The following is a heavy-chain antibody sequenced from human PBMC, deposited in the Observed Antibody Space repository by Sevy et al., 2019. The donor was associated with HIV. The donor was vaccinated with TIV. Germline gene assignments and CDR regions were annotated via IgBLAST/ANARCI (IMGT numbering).Heavy chain of an antibody. Sequence: GGYLRLSCAASGFTFGNHAIHWVRQVPGKGLEWVAIISFDGRNERYADSVKVRFTISRDNSKNTVYLQMTRLRTEDVAVYYCAKDHCTDGACFKSGYFDYWGQGTLVTVSS. CDR1: GFTFGNHA. CDR3: AKDHCTDGACFKSGYFDY. J-gene: IGHJ4*01. V-gene: IGHV3-30*04. CDR2: ISFDGRNE. D-gene: IGHD2-8*01.